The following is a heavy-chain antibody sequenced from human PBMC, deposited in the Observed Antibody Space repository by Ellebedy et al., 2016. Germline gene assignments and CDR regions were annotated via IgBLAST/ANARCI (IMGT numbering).Heavy chain of an antibody. CDR1: GFTFHTYA. V-gene: IGHV3-23*01. CDR3: AKDWHCGSTYCPPRSYYFYYGIDV. D-gene: IGHD2-2*01. Sequence: GESLKISXAASGFTFHTYAMGWVRQGPGKGLEWVSSIGGSGESTYYADSVKGRFTISRDNSKNTLDLQMNSLRAEDTAIYYCAKDWHCGSTYCPPRSYYFYYGIDVWGQGTTVTVSS. J-gene: IGHJ6*02. CDR2: IGGSGEST.